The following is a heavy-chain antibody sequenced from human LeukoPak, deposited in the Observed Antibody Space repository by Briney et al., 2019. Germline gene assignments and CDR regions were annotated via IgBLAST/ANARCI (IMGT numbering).Heavy chain of an antibody. CDR2: IIPILGIA. V-gene: IGHV1-69*04. CDR3: ARSNLNSYGSYYFDY. J-gene: IGHJ4*02. Sequence: SVKVSCKASGGTFSSYAISWVRQAPGQGLEWMGRIIPILGIANYAQKFQGRVTITADKPTSTAYMELSSLRSEDTAVYYCARSNLNSYGSYYFDYWGQGTLVTVSS. D-gene: IGHD5-18*01. CDR1: GGTFSSYA.